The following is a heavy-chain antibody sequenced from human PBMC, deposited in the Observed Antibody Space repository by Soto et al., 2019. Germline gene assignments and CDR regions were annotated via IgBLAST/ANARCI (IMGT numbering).Heavy chain of an antibody. V-gene: IGHV4-39*01. CDR2: IFYSGLT. CDR3: ASLSVSLSGPYGIDV. Sequence: PSETLSLTCSVYGYSFTSSDYYWAWVRQPPGHGLEGIGSIFYSGLTYYNPSLKSRITLSVYTSKNQLSVRLNSVTAADTAVYYCASLSVSLSGPYGIDVWGQGTTLTV. D-gene: IGHD2-15*01. J-gene: IGHJ6*02. CDR1: GYSFTSSDYY.